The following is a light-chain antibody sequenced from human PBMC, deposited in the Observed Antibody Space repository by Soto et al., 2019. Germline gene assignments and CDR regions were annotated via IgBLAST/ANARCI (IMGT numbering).Light chain of an antibody. CDR2: DVS. Sequence: QSALTQPASVSGSPGQSITISCKGTSSDVGDYNYVSWYQHHPDKAPKLIMYDVSDRPSGVSNRFSGSKSGNTASLTISGLQAEDEADYYCSSFTRDTTHVVFGGGTQLTVL. CDR1: SSDVGDYNY. V-gene: IGLV2-14*03. J-gene: IGLJ2*01. CDR3: SSFTRDTTHVV.